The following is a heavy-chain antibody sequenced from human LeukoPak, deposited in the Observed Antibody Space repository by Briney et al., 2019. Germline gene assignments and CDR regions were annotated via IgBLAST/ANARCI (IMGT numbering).Heavy chain of an antibody. Sequence: GGSLRLSCAASGFTFSSYAMNWVRQAPGKGLEWVSSISSSSSYIYYADSVKGRFTISGDNAKNSLYLQMNSLRAEDTAVYYCARGDYGDYDYYYYYMDVWGKGTTITISS. J-gene: IGHJ6*03. CDR2: ISSSSSYI. D-gene: IGHD4-17*01. CDR3: ARGDYGDYDYYYYYMDV. V-gene: IGHV3-21*01. CDR1: GFTFSSYA.